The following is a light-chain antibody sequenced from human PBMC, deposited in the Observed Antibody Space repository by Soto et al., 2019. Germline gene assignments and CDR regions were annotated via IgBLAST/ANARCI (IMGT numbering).Light chain of an antibody. V-gene: IGLV2-14*01. J-gene: IGLJ2*01. CDR2: DVS. Sequence: QSVLTQPASVSGSPGQSITISCTGTSSDVGGYKYVSWYQQHPGEAPKLLIYDVSNRPSGISYRFSGSKSGNTASLTISGLQAEDEADYYCSSYITRSTLVVFGGGTKLTVL. CDR3: SSYITRSTLVV. CDR1: SSDVGGYKY.